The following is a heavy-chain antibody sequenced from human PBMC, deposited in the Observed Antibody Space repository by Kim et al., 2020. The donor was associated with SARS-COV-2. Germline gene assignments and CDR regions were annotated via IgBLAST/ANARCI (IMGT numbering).Heavy chain of an antibody. CDR3: ARGQGRGWGSYGIS. V-gene: IGHV3-11*06. Sequence: ADSVKGRFTISRDNAKNSLYLQMNSLRAEDTAVYYCARGQGRGWGSYGISWGQGTLVTVSS. J-gene: IGHJ5*02. D-gene: IGHD5-18*01.